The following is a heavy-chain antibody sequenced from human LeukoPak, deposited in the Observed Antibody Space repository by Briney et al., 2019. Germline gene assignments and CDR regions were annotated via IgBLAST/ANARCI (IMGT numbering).Heavy chain of an antibody. V-gene: IGHV4-59*12. CDR1: GGSISSYY. Sequence: SETLSLTCTVSGGSISSYYWSWIRQPPGKGLEWIGYIYYSGSTNYNPSLKSRVTISVDKSKNQFSLKLSSVTAADTAVYYCARLYILTGYYFWDYWGQGTLVTVSS. D-gene: IGHD3-9*01. CDR2: IYYSGST. J-gene: IGHJ4*02. CDR3: ARLYILTGYYFWDY.